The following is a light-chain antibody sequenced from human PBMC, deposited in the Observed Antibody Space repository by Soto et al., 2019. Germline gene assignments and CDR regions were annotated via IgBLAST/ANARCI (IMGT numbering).Light chain of an antibody. V-gene: IGLV2-14*01. J-gene: IGLJ1*01. CDR3: SSYTSSSTLYV. CDR2: EVS. CDR1: SSDVGAYNS. Sequence: QSVLTQPASVSGSPGQSITISCTGTSSDVGAYNSVSWYQQYPGKAPKLIIYEVSNRPSGVSNRFSGSKSGNTASLTISGLQAEDEADYYCSSYTSSSTLYVFGTGTKVTVL.